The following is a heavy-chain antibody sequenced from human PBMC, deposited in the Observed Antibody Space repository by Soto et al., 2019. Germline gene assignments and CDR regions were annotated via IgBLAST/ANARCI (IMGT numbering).Heavy chain of an antibody. D-gene: IGHD1-7*01. J-gene: IGHJ4*02. CDR1: GGTFSSYA. CDR2: IIPIFGTA. Sequence: QVQLVQSGAEVKKPGSSVKVSCKASGGTFSSYAISWVRQAPGQGLEWMGGIIPIFGTANYAQKFQGRVTITADESTSQAHMELSSLRSEDTAVYYWVSDITGTTSPVGYWGQGTLVTVSS. CDR3: VSDITGTTSPVGY. V-gene: IGHV1-69*01.